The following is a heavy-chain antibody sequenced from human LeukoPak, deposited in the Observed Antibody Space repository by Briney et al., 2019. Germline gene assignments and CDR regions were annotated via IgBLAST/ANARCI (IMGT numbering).Heavy chain of an antibody. Sequence: PGGSLRLSCAASGFTFSNAWMSWARQAPGKGLEWVGRIKSKTDGGTTDYAAPVKGRFTISRDDSKNTLYLQMNSLKTEDTAVYYCTTCCSGWYTSKAFDIWGQGTMVTVSS. CDR3: TTCCSGWYTSKAFDI. V-gene: IGHV3-15*01. J-gene: IGHJ3*02. CDR1: GFTFSNAW. D-gene: IGHD6-19*01. CDR2: IKSKTDGGTT.